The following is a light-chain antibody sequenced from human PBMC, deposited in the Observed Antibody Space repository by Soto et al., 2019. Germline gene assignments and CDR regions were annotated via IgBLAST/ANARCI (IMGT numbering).Light chain of an antibody. CDR1: QSISSY. J-gene: IGKJ3*01. CDR3: QQSYSTPRVT. Sequence: DIPMTQSPSSLSASVGDRVTITCRASQSISSYLNWYQQKPGKAPKLLIYAASSLQSGVPSRFSVSGSGTDFTLTISSLQPEDFATYYCQQSYSTPRVTFGPGTKVEIK. V-gene: IGKV1-39*01. CDR2: AAS.